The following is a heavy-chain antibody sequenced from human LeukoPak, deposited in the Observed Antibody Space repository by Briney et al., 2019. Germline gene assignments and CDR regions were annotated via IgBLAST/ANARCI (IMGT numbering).Heavy chain of an antibody. CDR1: GFTFSSNY. CDR3: ARESGSYGLDY. D-gene: IGHD1-26*01. Sequence: GGSLRLSCAASGFTFSSNYMSWVRQTPGKGLAWVSVIYSGGSTYYADSVKGRFTISRDNSKNTLYLQMNSLRAEDTAVYYCARESGSYGLDYWGQGTLVTVSS. V-gene: IGHV3-53*01. CDR2: IYSGGST. J-gene: IGHJ4*02.